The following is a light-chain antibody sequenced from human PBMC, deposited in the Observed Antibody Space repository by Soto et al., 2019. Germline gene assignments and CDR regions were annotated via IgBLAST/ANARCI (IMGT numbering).Light chain of an antibody. CDR2: WAS. J-gene: IGKJ5*01. V-gene: IGKV4-1*01. CDR3: QQYYSTPPT. Sequence: DIVMTQSPDSLAVSLGERATIICKSSQSVLYSSNNKNYLAWYQQKPGQPPKLLIYWASTRESGVPDRFSGSGSGTDFTLTISSLQAEDVVVYYCQQYYSTPPTFGQGTRLEIK. CDR1: QSVLYSSNNKNY.